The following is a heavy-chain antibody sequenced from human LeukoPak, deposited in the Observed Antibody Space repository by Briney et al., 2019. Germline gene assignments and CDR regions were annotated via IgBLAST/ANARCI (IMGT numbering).Heavy chain of an antibody. CDR3: ARAYCRGGSCYSGDAFDI. V-gene: IGHV3-21*01. D-gene: IGHD2-15*01. CDR2: ISSSSSYI. CDR1: GFAFSTYS. Sequence: GGSLRLSCAASGFAFSTYSMNWVRQAPGKGLEWVSSISSSSSYIYSSDSMRGRFTISRDNAKNSLYLQMNSLRAEDMAVYYCARAYCRGGSCYSGDAFDIWGQGTMVTVSS. J-gene: IGHJ3*02.